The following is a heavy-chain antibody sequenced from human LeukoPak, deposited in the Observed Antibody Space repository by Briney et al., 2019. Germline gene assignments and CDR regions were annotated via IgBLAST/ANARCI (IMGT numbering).Heavy chain of an antibody. Sequence: GGSLRLSCAASGFTFSSYGMHWVRQAPGKGLEGVAVISYDGSDKYYADSVKGRFTISRDNSKTTLYLQMNSLRAEDTAVSYCAKGGYSSGWYVEDWGQGTLVTVSS. J-gene: IGHJ4*02. V-gene: IGHV3-30*18. D-gene: IGHD6-19*01. CDR3: AKGGYSSGWYVED. CDR2: ISYDGSDK. CDR1: GFTFSSYG.